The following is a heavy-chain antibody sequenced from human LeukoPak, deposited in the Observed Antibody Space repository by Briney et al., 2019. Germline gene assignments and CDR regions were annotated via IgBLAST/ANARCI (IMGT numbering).Heavy chain of an antibody. D-gene: IGHD3-22*01. J-gene: IGHJ5*02. CDR2: IYSSGSA. CDR1: GFIVSDYY. V-gene: IGHV3-53*01. CDR3: ARGPSSDYGA. Sequence: GGSLRLSCAVSGFIVSDYYMSWVRQAPGKGLEWVSVIYSSGSAYYADSVKGRFTISIDNSKNTLYLQMNSLRAEDTAIYYCARGPSSDYGAWGQETLVTVSS.